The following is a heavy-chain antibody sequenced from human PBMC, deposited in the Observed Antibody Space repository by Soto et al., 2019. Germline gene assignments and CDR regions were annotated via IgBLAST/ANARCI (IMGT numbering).Heavy chain of an antibody. V-gene: IGHV3-9*01. D-gene: IGHD3-3*01. J-gene: IGHJ4*02. CDR1: GFTFDDYA. Sequence: PGGSLRLSCAASGFTFDDYAMHWVRQAPGKGLEWVSGISWNSGSIGYADSVKGRFTISRDNAKNSLYLQMNSLRAEDTALYYCAKDMRFLESRGGTTTFDYWGQGTLVTVSS. CDR3: AKDMRFLESRGGTTTFDY. CDR2: ISWNSGSI.